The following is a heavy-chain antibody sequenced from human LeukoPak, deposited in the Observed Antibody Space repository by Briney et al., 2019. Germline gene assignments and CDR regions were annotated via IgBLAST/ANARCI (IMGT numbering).Heavy chain of an antibody. CDR3: AKDEVTMVRGVPYYYYGMDV. CDR2: ISSRGGST. J-gene: IGHJ6*02. V-gene: IGHV3-64*04. CDR1: GFTFSRYA. D-gene: IGHD3-10*01. Sequence: GGSLRLSCSAPGFTFSRYAMHWVRQAPGKGLEYVSAISSRGGSTYYADSVKGRFTISRDNSKNTLYLQMNSLRAEDTAVYYCAKDEVTMVRGVPYYYYGMDVWGQGTTVTVSS.